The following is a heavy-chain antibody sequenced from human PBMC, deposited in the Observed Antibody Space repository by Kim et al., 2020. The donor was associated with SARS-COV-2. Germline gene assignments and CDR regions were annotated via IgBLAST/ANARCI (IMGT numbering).Heavy chain of an antibody. D-gene: IGHD3-9*01. CDR3: ARLGYFDWLLTYYYYYGMDV. CDR2: IKQDGSEK. J-gene: IGHJ6*02. CDR1: GFTFSSYW. Sequence: GGSPRLSCAASGFTFSSYWMSWVRQAPGKGLEWVANIKQDGSEKYYVDSVKGRFTISRDNAKNSLYLQMNSLRAEDTAVYYCARLGYFDWLLTYYYYYGMDVWGQGTTVTVSS. V-gene: IGHV3-7*01.